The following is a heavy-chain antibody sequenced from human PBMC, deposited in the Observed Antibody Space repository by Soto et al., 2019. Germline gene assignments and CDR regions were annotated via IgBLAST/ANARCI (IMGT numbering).Heavy chain of an antibody. J-gene: IGHJ5*01. D-gene: IGHD3-10*01. CDR2: IGGNTGNT. V-gene: IGHV3-23*01. CDR1: GFPFSDTD. CDR3: AKNSGWFGS. Sequence: GGSLRLSCAASGFPFSDTDMTWVRQAPGKGLEWVSTIGGNTGNTYYADSVEGRFTISRDDSKNTVYLQMNSLRADDTAVYYCAKNSGWFGSWGQGTLVTVSS.